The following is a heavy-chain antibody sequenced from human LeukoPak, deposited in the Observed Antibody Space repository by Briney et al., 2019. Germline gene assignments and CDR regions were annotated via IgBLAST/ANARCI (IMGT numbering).Heavy chain of an antibody. CDR2: IESSGATT. CDR3: ARDTYGAPDS. J-gene: IGHJ4*02. V-gene: IGHV3-23*01. Sequence: GGSPRLSCAASGFTFSRYAMSWARQAPGKGLEWVSLIESSGATTYYADSVKGRFTISRDDSENTLYLQMNSLRAEDTALYYCARDTYGAPDSWGQGTLVTVSS. CDR1: GFTFSRYA. D-gene: IGHD4-17*01.